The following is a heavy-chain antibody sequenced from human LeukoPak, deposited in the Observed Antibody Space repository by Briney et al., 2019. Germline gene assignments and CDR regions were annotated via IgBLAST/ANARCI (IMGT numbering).Heavy chain of an antibody. CDR3: ARDRGYSNFDY. CDR1: GFGFSNYW. Sequence: GGSLRLSCAASGFGFSNYWMSWVCQAPGKGLEWVANMNADGSEKNYFDSVKGRFTISRDNAQDSLYLQMNSLRAEDTAVYYCARDRGYSNFDYWGQGTLLTVSS. CDR2: MNADGSEK. J-gene: IGHJ4*02. V-gene: IGHV3-7*01. D-gene: IGHD4-11*01.